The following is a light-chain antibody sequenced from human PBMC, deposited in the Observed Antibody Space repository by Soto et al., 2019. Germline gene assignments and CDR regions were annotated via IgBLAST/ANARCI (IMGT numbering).Light chain of an antibody. CDR3: QRYNSYKWT. CDR2: DAS. V-gene: IGKV1-5*01. J-gene: IGKJ1*01. CDR1: QSISSW. Sequence: DIQMTQSPSTLSASVGDRVTITCRASQSISSWLAWYQQKPGKAPKLLIYDASSLESGVPSRFSGTGSGKEFTLVISSLQPEDFGSYYCQRYNSYKWTFAHGTKVEIK.